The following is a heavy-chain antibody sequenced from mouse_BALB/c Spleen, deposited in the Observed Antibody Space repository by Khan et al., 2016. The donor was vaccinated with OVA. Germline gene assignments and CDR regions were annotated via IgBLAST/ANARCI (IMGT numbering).Heavy chain of an antibody. D-gene: IGHD2-1*01. CDR2: IFPGTGTT. Sequence: VQLQESGAELVKPGASVKLSCKTSGYTFTSYWIQWVKQRPGQGLGWIGQIFPGTGTTYYNENFKGKATLTVDTSSNTAYMQFSSLTSEDSACYFCARGYFGNYEFAYWGQGTLVTVSP. J-gene: IGHJ3*01. CDR1: GYTFTSYW. CDR3: ARGYFGNYEFAY. V-gene: IGHV1S132*01.